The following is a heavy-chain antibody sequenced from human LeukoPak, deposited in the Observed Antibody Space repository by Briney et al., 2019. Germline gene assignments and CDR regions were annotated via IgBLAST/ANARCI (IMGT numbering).Heavy chain of an antibody. V-gene: IGHV3-23*01. CDR3: AKDGPPGDY. D-gene: IGHD1-14*01. Sequence: GGSLRLXCAASGFTFSSYGMSWARQAPGKGLEWVSGISNSGDSTHYADSVKGRFTISRDNSKNTLYLQMNSLRVDDTAVYYCAKDGPPGDYWGQGTLVTVSS. CDR1: GFTFSSYG. CDR2: ISNSGDST. J-gene: IGHJ4*02.